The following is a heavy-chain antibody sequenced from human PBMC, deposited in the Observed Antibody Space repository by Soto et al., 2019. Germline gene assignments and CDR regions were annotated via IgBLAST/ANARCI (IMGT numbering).Heavy chain of an antibody. CDR3: AKAHSFYSSSSFDY. Sequence: ESGGGLVQPGRSLRLSCAASGFTFDDYAMHWVRQAPGKGLEWVSGISWDSGSIGYADSVKGRFTISRDNAKNSLYLQMNSLRAEDTALYYCAKAHSFYSSSSFDYWGQGTLVTVSS. CDR1: GFTFDDYA. CDR2: ISWDSGSI. D-gene: IGHD6-6*01. V-gene: IGHV3-9*01. J-gene: IGHJ4*02.